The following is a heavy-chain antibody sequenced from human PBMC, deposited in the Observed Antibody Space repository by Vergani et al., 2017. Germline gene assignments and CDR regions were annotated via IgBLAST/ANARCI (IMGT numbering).Heavy chain of an antibody. CDR1: GFTFSNAC. V-gene: IGHV3-15*01. J-gene: IGHJ4*02. D-gene: IGHD3-10*01. Sequence: EVQLVESGGGLVKPGGSLRLSCAASGFTFSNACMSWVRQAPGKGLGWVGRIKSKTAGGTTDYAAPVKVRVTISRDDSKNTLYLQINSLKTEDTAVYYFTTLMFRGVIILWGQGTLVTVSS. CDR3: TTLMFRGVIIL. CDR2: IKSKTAGGTT.